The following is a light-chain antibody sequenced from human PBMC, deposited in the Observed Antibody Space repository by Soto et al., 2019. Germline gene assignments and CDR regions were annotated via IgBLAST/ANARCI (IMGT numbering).Light chain of an antibody. Sequence: EIVLTQSPATLSLSPGERATLSCRASQSVSSYLAWYHQKPGQAPRLLIYDASNRATGIPARFSGSGSGTDVPLTISSLEPEDFAVYYCQQRSNWPLTFGGGTKVESK. V-gene: IGKV3-11*01. J-gene: IGKJ4*02. CDR1: QSVSSY. CDR2: DAS. CDR3: QQRSNWPLT.